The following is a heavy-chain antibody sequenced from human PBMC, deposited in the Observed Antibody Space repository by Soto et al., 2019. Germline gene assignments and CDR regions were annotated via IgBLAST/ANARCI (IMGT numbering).Heavy chain of an antibody. J-gene: IGHJ4*02. CDR1: GYDFNTNW. CDR3: ARLPRDCNKTSCYYADH. V-gene: IGHV5-51*01. CDR2: MYPGDSDT. Sequence: PGESLKISCRGSGYDFNTNWFGWVRQLPGRGLEWVGIMYPGDSDTRYNPSLQGHVTLSADVTVSTAFLQWRSLKTSDTGIYFRARLPRDCNKTSCYYADHWGQGTQVTVSS. D-gene: IGHD2-2*01.